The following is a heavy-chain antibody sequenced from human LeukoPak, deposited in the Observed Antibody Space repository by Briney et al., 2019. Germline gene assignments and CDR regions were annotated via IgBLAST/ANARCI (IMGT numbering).Heavy chain of an antibody. CDR2: IYHTGST. D-gene: IGHD6-6*01. CDR1: GDSISSRNW. V-gene: IGHV4-4*02. CDR3: ASQKGGGFSIAARRYFDY. J-gene: IGHJ4*02. Sequence: SETLSLTCSVSGDSISSRNWWTWVRQTPEKGLEWIGEIYHTGSTNYNPSVESRVTISVDTSKNQFPLKLSSVTAADTAVYYCASQKGGGFSIAARRYFDYWGQGTLVTVSS.